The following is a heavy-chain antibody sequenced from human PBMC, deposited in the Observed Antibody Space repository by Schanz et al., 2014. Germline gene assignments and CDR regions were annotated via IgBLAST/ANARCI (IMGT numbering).Heavy chain of an antibody. V-gene: IGHV1-69*02. CDR3: ASSGAGYSSSWDVDY. CDR1: GGTFSSDT. CDR2: IISILGIP. D-gene: IGHD6-13*01. Sequence: QVHLVQSGAEVKKPGSSVKVSCKASGGTFSSDTFSWVRQAPGQGLEWMGRIISILGIPNYAQKFQGRVTFTADKSTSTAYMELSSLRSEDTAMYYCASSGAGYSSSWDVDYWGQGTLVTVSS. J-gene: IGHJ4*02.